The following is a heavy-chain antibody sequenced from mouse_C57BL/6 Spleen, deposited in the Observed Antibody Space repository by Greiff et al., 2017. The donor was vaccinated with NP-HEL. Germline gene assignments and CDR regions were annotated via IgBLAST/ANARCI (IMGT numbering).Heavy chain of an antibody. V-gene: IGHV2-6*03. D-gene: IGHD2-4*01. CDR2: IWSDGST. CDR1: GFSLTSYG. CDR3: ARPLYDYDPAWFAY. J-gene: IGHJ3*01. Sequence: QVQLKQSGPGLVAPSQSLSITCTVSGFSLTSYGVHWVRQPPGKGLEWLVVIWSDGSTTYNSALKSRLSISKDNSKSQVFLKMNSLQTDDTAMYYCARPLYDYDPAWFAYWGQGTLVTVSA.